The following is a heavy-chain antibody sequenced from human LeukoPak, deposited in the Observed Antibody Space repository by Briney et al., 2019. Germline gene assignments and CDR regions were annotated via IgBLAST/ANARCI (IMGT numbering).Heavy chain of an antibody. CDR2: IKHSGST. CDR3: ATVWDIVVVPAAPSPFDY. J-gene: IGHJ4*02. Sequence: SETLSLTCAVYGGSFSGYYWSWIRQPPGKGPEWIGEIKHSGSTNYNPSLKSRVTISVDTSKNQFSLKLSSVTAADTAVHYCATVWDIVVVPAAPSPFDYWGQGTLVTVSS. V-gene: IGHV4-34*01. D-gene: IGHD2-2*01. CDR1: GGSFSGYY.